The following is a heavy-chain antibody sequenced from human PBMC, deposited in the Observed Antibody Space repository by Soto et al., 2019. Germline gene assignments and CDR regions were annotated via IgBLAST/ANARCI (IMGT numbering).Heavy chain of an antibody. CDR1: GYTFTSYA. J-gene: IGHJ6*02. CDR2: INAGNGNT. V-gene: IGHV1-3*01. CDR3: ARDLGYCSGGSCYWNGMDV. D-gene: IGHD2-15*01. Sequence: ASVKVSCKASGYTFTSYAMHWVRQAPGQRLEWMGWINAGNGNTKYSQKSQGRVTITRDTSASTAYMELSSLRSEDTAVYYCARDLGYCSGGSCYWNGMDVWGQGTTVTVSS.